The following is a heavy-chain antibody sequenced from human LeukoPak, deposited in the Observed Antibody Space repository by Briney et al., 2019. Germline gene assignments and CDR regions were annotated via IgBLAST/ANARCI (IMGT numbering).Heavy chain of an antibody. J-gene: IGHJ4*02. Sequence: SETLSLTCAVSDYSISSANCWGWIRQPPGKGLEWIGSIYPGGYTFYSPSLKSRVTISVDTSKNQFSLKLSSVTAADTAMHYCARGPDSPFDYWGQGTLVTVSS. CDR2: IYPGGYT. CDR1: DYSISSANC. CDR3: ARGPDSPFDY. V-gene: IGHV4-38-2*01. D-gene: IGHD2-21*01.